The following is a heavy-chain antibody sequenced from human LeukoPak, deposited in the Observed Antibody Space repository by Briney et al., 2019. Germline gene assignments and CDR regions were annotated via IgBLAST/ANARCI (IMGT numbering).Heavy chain of an antibody. CDR2: FSYDGNSK. Sequence: GGSLRLSCAASGFTFSNYAIHWVRQAPGKGLEWVTLFSYDGNSKYYADSVKGRFTISRDNSKNTLYLQMNSLRADDSAVYYCARGKGQDSGYDYFLDYWGQGTLVTVSS. D-gene: IGHD5-12*01. V-gene: IGHV3-30-3*01. J-gene: IGHJ4*02. CDR1: GFTFSNYA. CDR3: ARGKGQDSGYDYFLDY.